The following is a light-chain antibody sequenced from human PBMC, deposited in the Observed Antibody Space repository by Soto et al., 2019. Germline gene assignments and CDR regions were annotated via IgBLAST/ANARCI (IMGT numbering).Light chain of an antibody. J-gene: IGKJ1*01. V-gene: IGKV1-5*03. Sequence: DIQLTQSPSTLSASVGDRVTITCRASQSITNWLAWYQQKPGKAPKVLIHMASSLKSGVPSRFSGSGSGTEFTLTISSLQPEDFATYFCQQSNSFPWTFGQGTKVEI. CDR2: MAS. CDR3: QQSNSFPWT. CDR1: QSITNW.